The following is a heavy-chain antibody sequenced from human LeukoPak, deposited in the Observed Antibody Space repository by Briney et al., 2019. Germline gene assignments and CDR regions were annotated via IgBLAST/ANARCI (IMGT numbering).Heavy chain of an antibody. D-gene: IGHD6-13*01. CDR2: ISAYNGNT. Sequence: GASVKVSCKASGYTFTMYYIHWVRQAPGQGLEWMGWISAYNGNTNYAQKLQGRVTMTTDTSTSTAYMELRSLRSDDTAVYYCASHPRSSSWYPNWGQGTLVTVSS. CDR1: GYTFTMYY. CDR3: ASHPRSSSWYPN. V-gene: IGHV1-18*04. J-gene: IGHJ4*02.